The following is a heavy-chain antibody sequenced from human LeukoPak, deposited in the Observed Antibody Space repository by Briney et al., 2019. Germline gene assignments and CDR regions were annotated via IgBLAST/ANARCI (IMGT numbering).Heavy chain of an antibody. CDR3: ARGTGRKVGATRPFDY. CDR2: IYTSGST. V-gene: IGHV4-4*07. Sequence: PSETLSLTCTVSGGSISSYYWSWIRQPAGKGLEWIGRIYTSGSTNYNPSLKSRVTMSVDTSKNQFSLKLSSVTAADTAVYYCARGTGRKVGATRPFDYWGQGTLVTVSS. CDR1: GGSISSYY. J-gene: IGHJ4*02. D-gene: IGHD1-26*01.